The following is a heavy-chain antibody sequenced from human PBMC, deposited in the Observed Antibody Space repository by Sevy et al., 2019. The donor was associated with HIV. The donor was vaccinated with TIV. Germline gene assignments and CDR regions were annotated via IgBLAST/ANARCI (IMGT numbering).Heavy chain of an antibody. Sequence: GGSLRLSCAASGFTFSSYDMHWVRQATGKGLEWVSAIGTAGDPYYPGSVKGRFTISRENAKNSLYLQMNSLRAGDTAVYYCAVIAAAGHGGYFHLWGRGTLVTVSS. J-gene: IGHJ2*01. CDR1: GFTFSSYD. CDR3: AVIAAAGHGGYFHL. D-gene: IGHD6-13*01. V-gene: IGHV3-13*05. CDR2: IGTAGDP.